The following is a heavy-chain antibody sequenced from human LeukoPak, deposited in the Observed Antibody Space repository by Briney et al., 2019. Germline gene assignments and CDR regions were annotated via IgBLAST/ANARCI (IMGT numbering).Heavy chain of an antibody. V-gene: IGHV4-59*01. J-gene: IGHJ3*02. CDR2: IYYSGST. Sequence: SETLSLTCTVSGGSISSYYWSWIRQPPGKGLEWIGYIYYSGSTNYNPSLKSRVTISVDTSKNQFSLKLSSVTAADTAVYYCASVGSPYYDILTDTFDIWGQGTMVTVSS. CDR1: GGSISSYY. CDR3: ASVGSPYYDILTDTFDI. D-gene: IGHD3-9*01.